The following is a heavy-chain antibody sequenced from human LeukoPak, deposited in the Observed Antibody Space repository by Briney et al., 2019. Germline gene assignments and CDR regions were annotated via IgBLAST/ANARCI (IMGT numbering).Heavy chain of an antibody. CDR3: ARPIYGDHDYFDY. CDR1: GYSFTSYW. J-gene: IGHJ4*02. Sequence: GESLQISCKGSGYSFTSYWIGWVRPMPGKGLEWMGIIYPGDSDTRYSPSFQGQVTISADKSISTAYLQWSSLKTSDTAMYYCARPIYGDHDYFDYWGQGTLVTVSS. V-gene: IGHV5-51*01. CDR2: IYPGDSDT. D-gene: IGHD4-17*01.